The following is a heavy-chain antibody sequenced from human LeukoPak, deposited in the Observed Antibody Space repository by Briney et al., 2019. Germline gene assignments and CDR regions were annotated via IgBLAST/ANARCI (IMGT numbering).Heavy chain of an antibody. CDR3: ARGVVGRYCSGGSCYQPAGFDY. D-gene: IGHD2-15*01. Sequence: GRSLRLSCAASGFTFSDYYMSWIRQAPGKGLEWVSYISSSSSYTNYADSVKGRFTISRDNAKNSLYLQMNSLRAEDTAVYYCARGVVGRYCSGGSCYQPAGFDYWGQGTLVTVSS. CDR1: GFTFSDYY. J-gene: IGHJ4*02. CDR2: ISSSSSYT. V-gene: IGHV3-11*06.